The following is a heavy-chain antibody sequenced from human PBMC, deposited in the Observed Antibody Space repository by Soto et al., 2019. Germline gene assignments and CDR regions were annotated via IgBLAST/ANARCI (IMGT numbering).Heavy chain of an antibody. D-gene: IGHD3-22*01. CDR2: IIPIFGPA. V-gene: IGHV1-69*01. Sequence: QVQLVQSGAEVKKPGSSVKVSCKASGGTFSSYAISWVRQAPGQGLEWMGGIIPIFGPANYAQKFQGRVTITADESTSTADMELSSLRCGDTAVYYCAREAYYYDSSGYYPLDYWGQGTLVTVSS. CDR3: AREAYYYDSSGYYPLDY. CDR1: GGTFSSYA. J-gene: IGHJ4*02.